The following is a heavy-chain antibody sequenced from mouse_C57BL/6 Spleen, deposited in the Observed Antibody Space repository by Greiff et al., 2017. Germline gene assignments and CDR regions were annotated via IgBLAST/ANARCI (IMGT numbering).Heavy chain of an antibody. Sequence: QVQLQQSGSALARPGASVKMSCKASGYTFTSYTMHWVKQRPGQGLEWIGYINPSSGYTKYNQKLKDKATWTADKSSSTADMQLSSLTSEDSAVYYCARNDDDENDAMDYWGQGTSVTVSS. CDR3: ARNDDDENDAMDY. CDR2: INPSSGYT. J-gene: IGHJ4*01. D-gene: IGHD2-4*01. V-gene: IGHV1-4*01. CDR1: GYTFTSYT.